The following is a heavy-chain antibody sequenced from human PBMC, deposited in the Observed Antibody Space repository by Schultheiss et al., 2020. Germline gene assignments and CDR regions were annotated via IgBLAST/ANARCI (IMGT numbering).Heavy chain of an antibody. V-gene: IGHV3-13*05. Sequence: GSLRLSCAASGFTFSTYDMHWVRPPAGKGLECVSPIGSAGDPYYPDSVKGRFTISRDNSKNTLYLQMNSLRAEDKAVYYCAKVVTNYYYYGMDVWGQGTTVTVSS. CDR1: GFTFSTYD. D-gene: IGHD2-21*02. CDR3: AKVVTNYYYYGMDV. J-gene: IGHJ6*02. CDR2: IGSAGDP.